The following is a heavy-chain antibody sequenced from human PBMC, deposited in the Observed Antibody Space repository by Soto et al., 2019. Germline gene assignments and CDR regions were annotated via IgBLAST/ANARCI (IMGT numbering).Heavy chain of an antibody. CDR1: GFTFSNYG. CDR2: ISYDGDNK. Sequence: QVQLVESGGGVVQPGRSLRLSCAASGFTFSNYGMHWVRQAPGKGLEWVAVISYDGDNKNYADSVKGRFTISRDNSKNTLSLQMNSLRDEDTAVYYCAKDIALVRGVIIDMDIWGQGTMVSVSS. V-gene: IGHV3-30*18. CDR3: AKDIALVRGVIIDMDI. J-gene: IGHJ6*02. D-gene: IGHD3-10*01.